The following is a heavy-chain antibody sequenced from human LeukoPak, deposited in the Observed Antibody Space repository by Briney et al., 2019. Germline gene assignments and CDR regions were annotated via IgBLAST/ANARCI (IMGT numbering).Heavy chain of an antibody. CDR2: IYTSGST. CDR1: GGSISSYY. Sequence: SETLSLTCTVSGGSISSYYWSWIRQPAGKGLEWIGRIYTSGSTNYNPSLKSRVTMSVDTSKNQFSLKLSSVTAADTAVYYCARALSYYDSSSYGGDAFDIWGQGTMVTVSS. D-gene: IGHD3-22*01. CDR3: ARALSYYDSSSYGGDAFDI. J-gene: IGHJ3*02. V-gene: IGHV4-4*07.